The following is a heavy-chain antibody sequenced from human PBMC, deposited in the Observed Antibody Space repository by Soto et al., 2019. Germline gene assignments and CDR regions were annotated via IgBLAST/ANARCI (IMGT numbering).Heavy chain of an antibody. CDR3: AKKAEKHFDWMFYADS. D-gene: IGHD3-9*01. Sequence: GGSLRLSCATSGIIFRNYAMGWVRQAPGKGLEWVSAISGSGDSTYYADSVKGRLTISRDNSKNTLYLQMNSLRVEDTAIFYCAKKAEKHFDWMFYADSWGQGTLVTVS. CDR1: GIIFRNYA. J-gene: IGHJ4*02. CDR2: ISGSGDST. V-gene: IGHV3-23*01.